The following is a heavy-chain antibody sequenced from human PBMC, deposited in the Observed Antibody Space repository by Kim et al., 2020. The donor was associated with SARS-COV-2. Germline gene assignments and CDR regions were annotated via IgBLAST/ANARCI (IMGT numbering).Heavy chain of an antibody. D-gene: IGHD3-10*01. CDR1: DGPISSDH. V-gene: IGHV4-59*01. J-gene: IGHJ4*02. CDR2: LYYTGST. Sequence: SETLSLTCTVSDGPISSDHWGWIRQPPGKGLEWIGYLYYTGSTSYIPSLNGRVTISLDTSKNQFSLKLNSVTAADTAVYYCARYPGSGEFDSWGQGALVTVSS. CDR3: ARYPGSGEFDS.